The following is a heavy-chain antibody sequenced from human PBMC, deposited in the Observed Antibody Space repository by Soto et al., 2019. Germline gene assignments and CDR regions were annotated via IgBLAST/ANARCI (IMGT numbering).Heavy chain of an antibody. CDR1: GGSISSYY. Sequence: PSETLSLTCTVSGGSISSYYWSWIRQPPGKGLEWIGYIYYSGSTNYNPSLKSRVTISVDTSKNQFSLKLSSVTAADTAVYYCGRPWVPFYYDSSGYNRGGETFHNWGRETLVTVAS. J-gene: IGHJ4*02. V-gene: IGHV4-59*01. D-gene: IGHD3-22*01. CDR3: GRPWVPFYYDSSGYNRGGETFHN. CDR2: IYYSGST.